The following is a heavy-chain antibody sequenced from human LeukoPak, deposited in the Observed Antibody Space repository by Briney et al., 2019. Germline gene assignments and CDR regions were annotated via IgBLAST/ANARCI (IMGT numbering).Heavy chain of an antibody. Sequence: GGSLRLSCAASGFTFSSYSMNWVRQAPGKGPEWVSSISSSSSYIYYADSVKGRFTISRDNAKNSLYLQMNSLRAEDTAVYYCALSLRAAAQATVTRNYYFDYWGQGTLVTVSS. CDR2: ISSSSSYI. V-gene: IGHV3-21*04. J-gene: IGHJ4*02. CDR3: ALSLRAAAQATVTRNYYFDY. D-gene: IGHD4-17*01. CDR1: GFTFSSYS.